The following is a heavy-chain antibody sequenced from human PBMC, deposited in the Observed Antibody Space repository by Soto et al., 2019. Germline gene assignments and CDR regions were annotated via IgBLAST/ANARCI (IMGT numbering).Heavy chain of an antibody. D-gene: IGHD4-4*01. CDR1: GFPSSSYV. CDR2: ISGGGSNT. J-gene: IGHJ4*02. CDR3: AKDSNKYSSSLRGRYFDY. V-gene: IGHV3-23*01. Sequence: VGSLRLSCAASGFPSSSYVMSWVRQAPGKGLEWVSGISGGGSNTFYADYVKGRFTISRDNSKNTLLLQMNSLGAEDTAVYYCAKDSNKYSSSLRGRYFDYWGQGIGVTVSS.